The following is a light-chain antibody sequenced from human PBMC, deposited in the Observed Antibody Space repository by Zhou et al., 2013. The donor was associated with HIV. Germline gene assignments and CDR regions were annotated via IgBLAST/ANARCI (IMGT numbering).Light chain of an antibody. CDR2: DAS. CDR1: QSVRNY. J-gene: IGKJ3*01. V-gene: IGKV3-11*01. Sequence: EVVLTQSPVTLSLSPGERATLSCRASQSVRNYLAWYQQKPGQAPRLLISDASNRATGIPARFSGSGSGTHFTLTIDSLEPEDFATFYCQQRINWPFTFGPGTKVDL. CDR3: QQRINWPFT.